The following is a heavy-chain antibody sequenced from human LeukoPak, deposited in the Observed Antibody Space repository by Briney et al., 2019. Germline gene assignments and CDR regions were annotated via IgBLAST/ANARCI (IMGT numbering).Heavy chain of an antibody. CDR3: ARSYGGSNWFDP. CDR2: IIPIFGTA. D-gene: IGHD4-23*01. Sequence: GASVKVSCKASGGTFSSYAISWVRQAPGQGLEWMGGIIPIFGTANYAQKFQGRVTITADESTSTAYMELSSLRSEDTAVYYCARSYGGSNWFDPWGQGTLVTVSS. J-gene: IGHJ5*02. CDR1: GGTFSSYA. V-gene: IGHV1-69*13.